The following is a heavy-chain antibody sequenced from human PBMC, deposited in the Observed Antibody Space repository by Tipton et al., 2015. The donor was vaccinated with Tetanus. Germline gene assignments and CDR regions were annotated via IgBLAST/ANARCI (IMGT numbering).Heavy chain of an antibody. D-gene: IGHD6-19*01. J-gene: IGHJ3*02. CDR1: SGSISSSNYH. CDR2: IHYSGST. V-gene: IGHV4-39*07. CDR3: ARIGWLQQNKPAFDI. Sequence: TLSLTCIVSSGSISSSNYHWGWIRQPPGKGLEWIGSIHYSGSTYYKPSLRSRVTLSVDTSKNQFSLKLSSVTAADTAVYYCARIGWLQQNKPAFDIWGQGTVVTVSS.